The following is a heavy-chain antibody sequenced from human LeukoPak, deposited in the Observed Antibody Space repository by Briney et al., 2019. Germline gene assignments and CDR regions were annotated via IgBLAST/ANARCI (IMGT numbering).Heavy chain of an antibody. CDR3: ARDLSPPLLFPPSDAFDI. V-gene: IGHV1-46*01. CDR1: GYTFTRHY. CDR2: INPSSGGT. D-gene: IGHD3-10*01. J-gene: IGHJ3*02. Sequence: ASVKVSCKASGYTFTRHYMNWVRQAPGQGLEWMGKINPSSGGTGYAQKFQGRVTITADKSTSTAYMELSSLRSEDTAVYYCARDLSPPLLFPPSDAFDIWGQGTMVTVSS.